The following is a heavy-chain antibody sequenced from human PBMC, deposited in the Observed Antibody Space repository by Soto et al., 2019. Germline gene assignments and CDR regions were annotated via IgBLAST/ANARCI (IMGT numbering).Heavy chain of an antibody. J-gene: IGHJ6*02. CDR2: IYYSGST. CDR3: ARLILGYCSGGSCYRYYYGMDV. Sequence: QLQLQESGPGLVKPSETLSLTCTVSGGSISSSSYYWGWIRQPPGKGLEWIGSIYYSGSTYYNPSLKGRVTISGDTSKNQFSLKLSPVTAADTAVYYCARLILGYCSGGSCYRYYYGMDVWGQGTTVTVSS. D-gene: IGHD2-15*01. V-gene: IGHV4-39*01. CDR1: GGSISSSSYY.